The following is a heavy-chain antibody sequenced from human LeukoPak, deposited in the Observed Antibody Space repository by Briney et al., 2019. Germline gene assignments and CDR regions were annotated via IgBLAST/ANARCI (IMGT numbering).Heavy chain of an antibody. Sequence: SETLSLTCAVYGGSFSGYYWSWIRQTPGRGLEWVGEIHYTGATSYNPSLKSRATISTDTSKNHFSLRLSSVTAADTAVYYCARGNILTSDCFDFWGQGALVNVSS. V-gene: IGHV4-34*01. CDR2: IHYTGAT. CDR3: ARGNILTSDCFDF. CDR1: GGSFSGYY. J-gene: IGHJ4*02. D-gene: IGHD3-9*01.